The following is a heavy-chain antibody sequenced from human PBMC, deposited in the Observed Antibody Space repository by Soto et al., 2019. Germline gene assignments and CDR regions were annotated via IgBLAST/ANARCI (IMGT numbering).Heavy chain of an antibody. CDR2: ISDRGNT. CDR1: GGSISTYF. J-gene: IGHJ4*02. V-gene: IGHV4-59*08. Sequence: SETLSLTCTVSGGSISTYFWTWIRQPPGKGLELIGSISDRGNTNYSPSLSPSLKSRVTISMDTSKNQFSLKLRSVTAADTAVYFCPTLRRLGVVSPYFDYWGQGLMVTVSS. CDR3: PTLRRLGVVSPYFDY. D-gene: IGHD3-10*01.